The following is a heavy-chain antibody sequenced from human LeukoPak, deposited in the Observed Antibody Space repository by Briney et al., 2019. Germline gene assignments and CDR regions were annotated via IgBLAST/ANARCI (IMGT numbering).Heavy chain of an antibody. D-gene: IGHD3-10*01. CDR2: IKQDGSEK. CDR3: ARTGPPIRLLWFGESLPDAFDI. Sequence: GGSLRLSRAASGFTFSSYWMSWVRQAPGKGLEWVANIKQDGSEKYYVDSVKGRFTISRDNAKNSLYLQMNSLRAEDTAVYYCARTGPPIRLLWFGESLPDAFDIWGQGTMVTVSS. J-gene: IGHJ3*02. CDR1: GFTFSSYW. V-gene: IGHV3-7*01.